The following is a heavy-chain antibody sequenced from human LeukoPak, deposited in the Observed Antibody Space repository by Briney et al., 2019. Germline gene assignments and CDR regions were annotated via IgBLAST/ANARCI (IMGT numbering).Heavy chain of an antibody. CDR3: AKVQTYDYVWGSYLPDY. D-gene: IGHD3-16*02. CDR1: GFTFSSYA. J-gene: IGHJ4*02. Sequence: GGSLRLSCAASGFTFSSYAMSWVRQAPGKGLEWVSAISGSGGSTYYADSVKGRFTISRDNSKNTLYLQMNSLRAEDTAVYYCAKVQTYDYVWGSYLPDYWGQGTLVTVPS. CDR2: ISGSGGST. V-gene: IGHV3-23*01.